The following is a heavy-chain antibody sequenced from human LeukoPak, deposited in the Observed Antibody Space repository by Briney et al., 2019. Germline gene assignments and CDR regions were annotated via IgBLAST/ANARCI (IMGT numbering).Heavy chain of an antibody. V-gene: IGHV3-15*01. CDR1: GFTFSNAW. D-gene: IGHD3-3*01. J-gene: IGHJ6*02. CDR3: AKGTNFWSGLYGMDV. Sequence: GGSLRLSCAASGFTFSNAWMSWVRQAPGKGLEWVGRIKSKTDGGTTDYAAPVKGRFTISRDDSKNTLYLQMNSLKTEDTAVYYCAKGTNFWSGLYGMDVWGQGTTVTVSS. CDR2: IKSKTDGGTT.